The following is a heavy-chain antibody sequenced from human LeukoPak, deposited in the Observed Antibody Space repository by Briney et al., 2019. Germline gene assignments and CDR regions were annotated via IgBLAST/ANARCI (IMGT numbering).Heavy chain of an antibody. J-gene: IGHJ4*02. CDR3: VKDASGNYFDFDY. CDR1: GFTFSSFT. D-gene: IGHD1-26*01. V-gene: IGHV3-64D*09. Sequence: GGSLRLSCAASGFTFSSFTMLWVRQAPGRGLEYVSGISSDGGRTNYADSVKARFTISRDNSKVTLYLHMTNLRPEDTAIYYCVKDASGNYFDFDYWGQGTLVTVSS. CDR2: ISSDGGRT.